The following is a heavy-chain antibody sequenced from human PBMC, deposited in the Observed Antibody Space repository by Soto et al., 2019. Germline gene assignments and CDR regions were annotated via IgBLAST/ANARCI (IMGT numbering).Heavy chain of an antibody. CDR3: ARGTNSAGATFDP. D-gene: IGHD1-26*01. Sequence: GSLRLPCAGPGFLFGSYAIHWVRQAPGKGLEGGAVIWYEGSNKYYADSGKGRFPISRDNSKNTEYLQMNSLKEEDTDVYYCARGTNSAGATFDPWGQGTLVTVSS. CDR2: IWYEGSNK. V-gene: IGHV3-33*01. J-gene: IGHJ5*02. CDR1: GFLFGSYA.